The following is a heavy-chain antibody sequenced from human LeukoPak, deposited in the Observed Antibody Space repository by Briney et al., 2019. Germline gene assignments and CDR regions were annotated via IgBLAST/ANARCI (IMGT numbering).Heavy chain of an antibody. CDR2: INPNSGDT. D-gene: IGHD2-2*01. CDR3: ARGRSRDIVVVPAAMLDFDY. Sequence: ASVKVSCKASGYTFTGYHIHWVRQAPGQGLEWMGWINPNSGDTNYAQKFQGRVTMTRDTSISTAYMELSRLRSDDTAVYYCARGRSRDIVVVPAAMLDFDYWGQGTLVTVSS. CDR1: GYTFTGYH. J-gene: IGHJ4*02. V-gene: IGHV1-2*02.